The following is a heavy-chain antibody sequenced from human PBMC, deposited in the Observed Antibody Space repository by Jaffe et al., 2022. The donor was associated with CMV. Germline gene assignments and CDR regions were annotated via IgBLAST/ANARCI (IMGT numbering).Heavy chain of an antibody. V-gene: IGHV1-46*04. J-gene: IGHJ4*02. D-gene: IGHD2-21*01. Sequence: QVQLVQSGAEVKKPGASVKVSCKASGYTFSNYYIHWVRQAPGQGLEWMGVIKPTDATTAYAQKLQGRVTMTMDTSTNTFYLELSSLRSEDTAIYYCARTLYIPLYDFWGQGTLVTVSS. CDR3: ARTLYIPLYDF. CDR1: GYTFSNYY. CDR2: IKPTDATT.